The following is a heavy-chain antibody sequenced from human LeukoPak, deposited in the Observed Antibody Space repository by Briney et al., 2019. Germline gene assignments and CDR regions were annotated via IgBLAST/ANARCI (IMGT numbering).Heavy chain of an antibody. CDR3: AKVEYGLVSFIDS. Sequence: GGSLRLSCAASGFTFTNYAMSWVRQAPGKGLEWVSAISGSGGSTYNADSVKGRFTISRDNSKNTLYLQMNSLRAEDTAVYYCAKVEYGLVSFIDSWGQGTLVIVSS. J-gene: IGHJ4*02. CDR1: GFTFTNYA. V-gene: IGHV3-23*01. D-gene: IGHD3-9*01. CDR2: ISGSGGST.